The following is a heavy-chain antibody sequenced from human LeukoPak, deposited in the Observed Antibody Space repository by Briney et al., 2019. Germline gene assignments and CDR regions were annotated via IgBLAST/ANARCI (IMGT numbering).Heavy chain of an antibody. Sequence: SETLSLTCTVSGGSISSSSYYWGWIRQPPGKGLEWIGGIYYSGSTYYNPSLKSRVTISVDTSKNQFSLKLSSVTAADTAVYYCARRDFGTTGTGAFDIWGQGTMVTVSS. CDR2: IYYSGST. CDR3: ARRDFGTTGTGAFDI. D-gene: IGHD1-1*01. CDR1: GGSISSSSYY. V-gene: IGHV4-39*01. J-gene: IGHJ3*02.